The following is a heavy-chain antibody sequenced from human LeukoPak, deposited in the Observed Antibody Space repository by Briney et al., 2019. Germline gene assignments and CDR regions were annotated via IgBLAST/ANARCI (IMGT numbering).Heavy chain of an antibody. CDR3: ARRDSGGLHYFDP. CDR1: GFTFSIYG. V-gene: IGHV3-23*01. CDR2: ISANGEGA. Sequence: GGSLRLSCAASGFTFSIYGMFWVRQAPGKGLDWVSMISANGEGAHSADSVKGRFTISRDNSRNTLYLQMNSLRVEDTAIYYCARRDSGGLHYFDPWGQGTLVIVSS. J-gene: IGHJ4*02. D-gene: IGHD6-19*01.